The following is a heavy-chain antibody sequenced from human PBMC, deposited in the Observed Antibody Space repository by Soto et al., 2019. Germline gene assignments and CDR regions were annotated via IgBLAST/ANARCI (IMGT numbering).Heavy chain of an antibody. Sequence: ASVEVSCKASGYTFTSYDISWVRQATGQGLEWMGWMNPNSGNTGYAQKFQGRVTMTRNTSISTAYMELSSLRSEDTAVYYCARFYYDSSGSPAPFYAFDIWGQGTMVTVSS. V-gene: IGHV1-8*01. CDR1: GYTFTSYD. J-gene: IGHJ3*02. D-gene: IGHD3-22*01. CDR3: ARFYYDSSGSPAPFYAFDI. CDR2: MNPNSGNT.